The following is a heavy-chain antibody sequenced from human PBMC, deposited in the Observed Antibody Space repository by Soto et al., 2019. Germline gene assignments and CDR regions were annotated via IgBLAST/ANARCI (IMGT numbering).Heavy chain of an antibody. J-gene: IGHJ4*02. Sequence: PWESLTITCKSSGHSFTRYWIGWVRQMPGKGLEWMGIIYPGDSDTRYSPSFQGQVAFSADKSISTAYLQWSGLKASDTAIYYCARRLSTGWFFDFWGQGTLVTVS. V-gene: IGHV5-51*01. D-gene: IGHD6-19*01. CDR1: GHSFTRYW. CDR2: IYPGDSDT. CDR3: ARRLSTGWFFDF.